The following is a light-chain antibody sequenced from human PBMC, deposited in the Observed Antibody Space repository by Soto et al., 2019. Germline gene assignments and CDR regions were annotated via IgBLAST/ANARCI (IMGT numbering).Light chain of an antibody. V-gene: IGKV1-39*01. Sequence: DIPMTQSPFSLPASVGDRVNITCRASQSISNYLNWYQQKPGRAPSLLIHGASSLQGGVPSRFSGSGSGTDFTLTISSLQPEDFTTYYCHHTYSAPLTFGGGTKVEI. CDR1: QSISNY. J-gene: IGKJ4*01. CDR2: GAS. CDR3: HHTYSAPLT.